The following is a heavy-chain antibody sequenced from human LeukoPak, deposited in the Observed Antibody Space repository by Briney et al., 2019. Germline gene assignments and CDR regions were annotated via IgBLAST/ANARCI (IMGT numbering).Heavy chain of an antibody. J-gene: IGHJ4*02. Sequence: SETLSLTCSVYGGPFSGYCWTWIRQSPEKGLEWIGEINHSGSINYNPSLKSRVTISVDTPNDQFSLKLTSVTAADTAVYYCTRGKPETVFDSWGQGTLVTVSS. V-gene: IGHV4-34*01. CDR1: GGPFSGYC. D-gene: IGHD2-21*02. CDR3: TRGKPETVFDS. CDR2: INHSGSI.